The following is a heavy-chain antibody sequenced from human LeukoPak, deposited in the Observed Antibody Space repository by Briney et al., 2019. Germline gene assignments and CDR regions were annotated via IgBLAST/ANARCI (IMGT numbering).Heavy chain of an antibody. CDR3: AKDQYYYGSGSPDY. Sequence: GGSLRLSCAGSGFTFSSYAMSWVRQAPGKGLEWVSTISGNGAGTYYADSVKGQFTISRDNPTNTLYLQMNGLRGEDSAICYCAKDQYYYGSGSPDYWGQGTLVTVSS. CDR2: ISGNGAGT. CDR1: GFTFSSYA. D-gene: IGHD3-10*01. J-gene: IGHJ4*02. V-gene: IGHV3-23*01.